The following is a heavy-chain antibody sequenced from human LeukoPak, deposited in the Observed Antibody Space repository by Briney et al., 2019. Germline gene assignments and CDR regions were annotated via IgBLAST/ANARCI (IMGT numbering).Heavy chain of an antibody. CDR3: ARSVAAAGTSMKQNHDY. CDR2: ISSSSSYI. D-gene: IGHD6-13*01. J-gene: IGHJ4*02. V-gene: IGHV3-21*01. CDR1: GFTFSSYS. Sequence: GGSLRLSCAASGFTFSSYSMNWVRQAPGKGLEWVSSISSSSSYIYYADSVKGRFTISRDNAKNSLYLQMNSLRAEDTAVYYCARSVAAAGTSMKQNHDYWGQGTLVTVSS.